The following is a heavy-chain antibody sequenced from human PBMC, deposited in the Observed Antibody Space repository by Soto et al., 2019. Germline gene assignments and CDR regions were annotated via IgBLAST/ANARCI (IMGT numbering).Heavy chain of an antibody. J-gene: IGHJ4*02. CDR1: GGSISSSS. D-gene: IGHD2-2*01. CDR2: IYNNGRT. CDR3: ARARFCTSTSCYHYFDF. Sequence: SETLSLTCTVSGGSISSSSWSWIRQPPGRGLEWIGYIYNNGRTDYNPSLKSRVTISVDTSKNHFSLKLSSVTPADTAVYYCARARFCTSTSCYHYFDFWGQGTQVTVSS. V-gene: IGHV4-59*01.